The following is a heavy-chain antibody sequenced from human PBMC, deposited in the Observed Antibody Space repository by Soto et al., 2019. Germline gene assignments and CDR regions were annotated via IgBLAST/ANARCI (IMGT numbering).Heavy chain of an antibody. D-gene: IGHD2-15*01. V-gene: IGHV1-18*01. Sequence: QVQLVQSGAEVKKPGASVKVSCKTSGYTFTLYGISWVREAPGQGLEWMGWISGSNGNTNYAQKFQGRVTMSADTPTSTDYMELSSQRSDAEAVYYCARRVGVAPVYDADDFRGQGTLVTVSS. CDR1: GYTFTLYG. CDR3: ARRVGVAPVYDADDF. J-gene: IGHJ3*01. CDR2: ISGSNGNT.